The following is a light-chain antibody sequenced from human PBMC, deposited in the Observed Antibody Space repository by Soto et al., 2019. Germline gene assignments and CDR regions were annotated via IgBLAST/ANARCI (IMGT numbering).Light chain of an antibody. CDR3: QQYNTYSGT. V-gene: IGKV1-5*03. J-gene: IGKJ1*01. CDR2: KAS. Sequence: DIQMTQSPSTLSASVGDRVTITCRASQSITTWLAWYQQKPGKAPKLLIYKASSLESGVPSRSSGSGSGTEFTLTISSLQPDGFATYYCQQYNTYSGTFGQGTKVDIK. CDR1: QSITTW.